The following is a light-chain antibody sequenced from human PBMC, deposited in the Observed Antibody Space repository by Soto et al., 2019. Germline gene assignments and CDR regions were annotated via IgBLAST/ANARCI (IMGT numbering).Light chain of an antibody. J-gene: IGKJ1*01. Sequence: IVLTQSPVTLSLSPGERATLSCRASQSVSSSYLSWYQQKPCQAPRLLIYGASSRATGIPDRFSGSGSGTDFTLTISRLEPEDFAVYYCQQYGSSQWTFGQGTKVDIK. CDR2: GAS. CDR1: QSVSSSY. CDR3: QQYGSSQWT. V-gene: IGKV3-20*01.